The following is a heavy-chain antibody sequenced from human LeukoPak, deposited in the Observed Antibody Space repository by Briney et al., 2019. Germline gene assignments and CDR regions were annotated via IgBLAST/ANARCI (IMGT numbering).Heavy chain of an antibody. CDR2: ISAYNGNT. CDR1: SYTFTSYG. D-gene: IGHD3-10*01. V-gene: IGHV1-18*01. CDR3: ARSGRYYGSGSLDDY. J-gene: IGHJ4*02. Sequence: ASVKVSCKASSYTFTSYGISWVRQAPGQGLEWMGWISAYNGNTNYAQKLQGRVTMTTDTSTSTAYMELRSLRSDDTAVYYCARSGRYYGSGSLDDYWGQGTLVTVSS.